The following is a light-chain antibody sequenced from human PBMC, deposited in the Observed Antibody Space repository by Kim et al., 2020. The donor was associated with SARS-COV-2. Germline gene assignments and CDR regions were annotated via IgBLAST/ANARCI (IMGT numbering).Light chain of an antibody. CDR3: CSYAGSYTYV. J-gene: IGLJ1*01. CDR1: GSDVGAYTY. Sequence: TIPGQGTGSDVGAYTYVSLYQQHPGKAPKLMIYDVSKRPSGVPVPDRFSGSKSGNTASLTISGLQAEDEADYYCCSYAGSYTYVFGTGTKVTVL. CDR2: DVS. V-gene: IGLV2-11*03.